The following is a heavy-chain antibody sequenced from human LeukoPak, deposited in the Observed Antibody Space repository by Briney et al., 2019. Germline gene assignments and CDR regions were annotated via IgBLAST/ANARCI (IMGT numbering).Heavy chain of an antibody. J-gene: IGHJ5*02. CDR2: IYHSGST. D-gene: IGHD6-19*01. Sequence: PSETLSLTCTVSGGSISSYYWSWIRQPPGKGLEWIGSIYHSGSTYYNPSLKSRVTISVDTSKNQFSLKLSSVTAADTAVYYCARAYSSAWYWNWFDPWGQGTLVTVSS. CDR1: GGSISSYY. CDR3: ARAYSSAWYWNWFDP. V-gene: IGHV4-59*04.